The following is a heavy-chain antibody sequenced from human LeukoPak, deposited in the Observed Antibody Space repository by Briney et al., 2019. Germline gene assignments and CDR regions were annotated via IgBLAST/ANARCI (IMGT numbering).Heavy chain of an antibody. CDR2: YSGSGGTT. CDR3: AKIQGYYFDY. V-gene: IGHV3-23*01. CDR1: GFAFSSYA. Sequence: PGGSLRLSCEGSGFAFSSYAMNWVRQAPGKGLEWVSAYSGSGGTTYYADSVKGRFTTSRDNSKNTLYLQMNSLRAEDTAVYYCAKIQGYYFDYWGQGTLVTVSS. D-gene: IGHD5-18*01. J-gene: IGHJ4*02.